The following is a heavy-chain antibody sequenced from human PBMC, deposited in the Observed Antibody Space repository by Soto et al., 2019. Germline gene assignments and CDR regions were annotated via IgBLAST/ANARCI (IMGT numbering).Heavy chain of an antibody. V-gene: IGHV1-18*01. CDR2: ITANNVNT. D-gene: IGHD3-22*01. Sequence: ASVKVSCKTSGYTFTSYGISWVRQAPGQGLEWMGWITANNVNTNYAQKFQGRVTMTTDTSTATAYMELRSLRSDDTAVYYCARDMGGYYFEHNDYCGQGTLVTVSS. CDR1: GYTFTSYG. J-gene: IGHJ4*02. CDR3: ARDMGGYYFEHNDY.